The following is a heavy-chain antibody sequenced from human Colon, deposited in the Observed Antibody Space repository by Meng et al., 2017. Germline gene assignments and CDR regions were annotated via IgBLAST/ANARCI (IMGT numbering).Heavy chain of an antibody. D-gene: IGHD5-12*01. J-gene: IGHJ4*02. CDR1: GFTFSSYW. V-gene: IGHV3-7*01. CDR2: IKQDGSEK. CDR3: VRATWLHNF. Sequence: GESLKISCAASGFTFSSYWRSWVRQAPGKGLEWVAIIKQDGSEKHYVDSVKGRFTISRDNAKNSVILHMSSLRAEDTAVYYWVRATWLHNFWGQGTLVTVSS.